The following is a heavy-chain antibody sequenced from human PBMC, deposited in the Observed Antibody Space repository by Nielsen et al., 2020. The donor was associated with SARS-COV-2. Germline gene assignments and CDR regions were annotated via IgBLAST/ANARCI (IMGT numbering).Heavy chain of an antibody. CDR1: GFTFSLHT. D-gene: IGHD3-16*01. Sequence: GESLKISCAASGFTFSLHTMNWVRQAPGKGLEWVSSISSASGSYIYYADSVKGRFTISRDNAKNSLYLQMNSLRAEDTAVYYCVRGLQVPNGLAHRWGQGTLVTVSS. CDR3: VRGLQVPNGLAHR. J-gene: IGHJ4*02. CDR2: ISSASGSYI. V-gene: IGHV3-21*01.